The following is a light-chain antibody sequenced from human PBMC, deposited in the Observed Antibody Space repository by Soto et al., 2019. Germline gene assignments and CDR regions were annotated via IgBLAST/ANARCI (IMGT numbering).Light chain of an antibody. CDR1: SSDIGGYDY. J-gene: IGLJ1*01. V-gene: IGLV2-14*01. Sequence: QSALTQPASVSGSPGQSITISCTGTSSDIGGYDYVSWYQQYPGKAPKLMIYDVSNRPSGVSDRFPGSKSANTASLTISGLQAEDEADYYCNSYTTSSSLYVFVTGTKLTGL. CDR3: NSYTTSSSLYV. CDR2: DVS.